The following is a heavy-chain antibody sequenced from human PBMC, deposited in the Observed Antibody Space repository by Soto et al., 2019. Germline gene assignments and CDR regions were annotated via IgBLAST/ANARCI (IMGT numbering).Heavy chain of an antibody. CDR1: GFTFSSYG. D-gene: IGHD6-13*01. J-gene: IGHJ4*02. CDR3: ARDGPLAAALLYSFDY. V-gene: IGHV3-33*01. CDR2: IWYDRSNK. Sequence: GGSLRLSCAASGFTFSSYGMHWVRQAPGKGLEWVAVIWYDRSNKYYADSVKGRFTISRDNSKNTLYLQMNSLRAEDTAVYYCARDGPLAAALLYSFDYWGQGTLVTVSS.